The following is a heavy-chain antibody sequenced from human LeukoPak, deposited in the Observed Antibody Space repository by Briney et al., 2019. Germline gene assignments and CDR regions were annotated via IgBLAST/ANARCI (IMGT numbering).Heavy chain of an antibody. Sequence: ASVKVSCKASGYTFSSYDINWVRQAAGQGLEWMGWMNPSSGHAGYTQKFQGRVTMTSDNAISTVYMEISSLRSDDAAVYYCARIKRIMEPGTVGLDSWGQGTLVTVSS. CDR1: GYTFSSYD. D-gene: IGHD2-8*01. CDR2: MNPSSGHA. CDR3: ARIKRIMEPGTVGLDS. V-gene: IGHV1-8*01. J-gene: IGHJ4*02.